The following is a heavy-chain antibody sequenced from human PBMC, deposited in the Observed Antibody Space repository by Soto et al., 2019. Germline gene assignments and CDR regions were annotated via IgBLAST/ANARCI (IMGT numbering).Heavy chain of an antibody. Sequence: ASVKVSCKASGGTFSSYAISWVRQAPGQGLEWMGGIIPIFGTANYAQKFQGRVTITADESTSTAYMELSSLRSEDTAVYYCATSTYYYGSGSYWPGVGMDVWGQGTTVTVSS. CDR2: IIPIFGTA. CDR1: GGTFSSYA. V-gene: IGHV1-69*13. D-gene: IGHD3-10*01. CDR3: ATSTYYYGSGSYWPGVGMDV. J-gene: IGHJ6*02.